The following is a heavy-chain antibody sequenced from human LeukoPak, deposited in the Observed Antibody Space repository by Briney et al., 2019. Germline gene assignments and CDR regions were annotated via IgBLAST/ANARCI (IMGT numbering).Heavy chain of an antibody. J-gene: IGHJ5*01. CDR3: ARDQVFDF. Sequence: GGSLRLSCAASGFTFRSYWMQWVRQAPGKGLVWVSRINSDGSTRSYADSVKGRFTISRDNAQNMLYLQMNSLRAEDTAVYYRARDQVFDFWGQGTLVTVSS. CDR1: GFTFRSYW. CDR2: INSDGSTR. V-gene: IGHV3-74*01.